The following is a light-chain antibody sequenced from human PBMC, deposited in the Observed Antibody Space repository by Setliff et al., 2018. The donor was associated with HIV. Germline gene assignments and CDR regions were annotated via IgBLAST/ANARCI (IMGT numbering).Light chain of an antibody. CDR1: SSDVGTYDY. Sequence: QSALTQPASVSGSPGQSITISCTGSSSDVGTYDYVSWYQQHPGKAPKLLIYDVSERPSGVSRHFSGFKSGNTASLTISGLQVEDEGDYYCASYTGTSTPYVFGSGTKVTVL. CDR2: DVS. CDR3: ASYTGTSTPYV. V-gene: IGLV2-14*03. J-gene: IGLJ1*01.